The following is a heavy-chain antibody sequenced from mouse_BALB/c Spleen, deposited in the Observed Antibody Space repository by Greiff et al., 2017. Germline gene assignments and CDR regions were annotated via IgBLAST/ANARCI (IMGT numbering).Heavy chain of an antibody. CDR3: ASSVTGTSAY. CDR1: GFAFSSYD. CDR2: ISSGGGST. Sequence: EVKVVESGGGLVKPGGSLKLSCAASGFAFSSYDMSWVRQTPEKRLEWVAYISSGGGSTYYPDTVKGRFTISRDNAKNTLYLQMSSLKSEDTAMYYCASSVTGTSAYWGQGTLVTVSA. J-gene: IGHJ3*01. V-gene: IGHV5-12-1*01. D-gene: IGHD4-1*01.